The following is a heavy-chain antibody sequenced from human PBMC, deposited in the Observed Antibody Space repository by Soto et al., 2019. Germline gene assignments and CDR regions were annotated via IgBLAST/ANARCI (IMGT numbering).Heavy chain of an antibody. CDR1: GDSMRSNNW. V-gene: IGHV4-4*02. D-gene: IGHD3-22*01. CDR3: ARGGYDSSGYYFRLDY. J-gene: IGHJ4*02. Sequence: QVQLQESGPGLVKPSGTLSLTCAVSGDSMRSNNWWSWVRQPPGKGLEWIGEIYHSGTTNYNPSLKSRVTTSVDKSKNQFSLRLNSVTAADTAFYYCARGGYDSSGYYFRLDYWGQGTLVTVSS. CDR2: IYHSGTT.